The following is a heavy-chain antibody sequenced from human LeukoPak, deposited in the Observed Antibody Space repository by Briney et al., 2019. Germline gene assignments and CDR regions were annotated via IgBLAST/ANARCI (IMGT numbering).Heavy chain of an antibody. CDR2: IYRDGRT. Sequence: GGSLRLSCAASGFTVNTNYMSWLRQAPGKGLEWVAIIYRDGRTYYADSVKGRFTISRDNSKNTLYLQMNSLRAEDTAVYYCAKDLGSGGYWGQGTLVTVSS. CDR3: AKDLGSGGY. J-gene: IGHJ4*02. D-gene: IGHD6-19*01. V-gene: IGHV3-66*01. CDR1: GFTVNTNY.